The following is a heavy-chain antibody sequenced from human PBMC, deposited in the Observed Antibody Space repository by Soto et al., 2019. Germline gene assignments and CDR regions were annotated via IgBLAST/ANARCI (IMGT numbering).Heavy chain of an antibody. CDR2: ISSSSSYI. CDR1: GFTFSSYS. Sequence: GRSLRLSCAASGFTFSSYSMNWVRQAPGKGLEWVSSISSSSSYIYYADSVKGRFTISRDNAKNSLYLQMNSLRAEDTAVYYCARDNHVVVVAAPELNWFDPWGQGTLVTVSS. CDR3: ARDNHVVVVAAPELNWFDP. J-gene: IGHJ5*02. V-gene: IGHV3-21*01. D-gene: IGHD2-15*01.